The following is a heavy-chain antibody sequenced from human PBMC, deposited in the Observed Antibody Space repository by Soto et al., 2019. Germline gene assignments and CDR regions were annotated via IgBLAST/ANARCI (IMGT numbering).Heavy chain of an antibody. CDR3: ARDLAYCGGDCYLAY. J-gene: IGHJ4*02. CDR1: GYTFTSYG. D-gene: IGHD2-21*01. V-gene: IGHV1-18*01. CDR2: ISAYNGNT. Sequence: GASVKVSCKASGYTFTSYGISWLRQAPGQGLEWMGWISAYNGNTNYAQKLQGRVTMTTDTSTSTAYMELRSLRSDDTAVYYCARDLAYCGGDCYLAYWGQGTLVTVSS.